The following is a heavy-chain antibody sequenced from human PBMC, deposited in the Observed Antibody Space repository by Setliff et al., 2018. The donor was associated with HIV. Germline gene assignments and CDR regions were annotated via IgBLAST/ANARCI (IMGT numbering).Heavy chain of an antibody. Sequence: ESGPTLVNPTQTLTLTCTFSGFSLSTSGMSVGWIRQPPGKALEWLALIYWDDDKRFSPPLKSRLSITKDTSKKQVVLTMTNMDPVDTATYFCARKYSGTYYGVFDYWGQGTLVTVSS. J-gene: IGHJ4*02. D-gene: IGHD1-26*01. V-gene: IGHV2-5*02. CDR1: GFSLSTSGMS. CDR2: IYWDDDK. CDR3: ARKYSGTYYGVFDY.